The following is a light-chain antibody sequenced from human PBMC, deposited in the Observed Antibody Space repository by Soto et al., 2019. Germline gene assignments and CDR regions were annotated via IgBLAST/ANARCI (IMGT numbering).Light chain of an antibody. V-gene: IGKV1-39*01. CDR2: AAS. Sequence: DIQMTQSPSSLSASVGDRVTITCRASQSISNYLNWYQQKPGKAPTLLIYAASSMQSGVPSRFSGSGSETDFTLTISSLQPDDSATYYCQQSFSPLWTFGQGTKVEV. CDR1: QSISNY. CDR3: QQSFSPLWT. J-gene: IGKJ1*01.